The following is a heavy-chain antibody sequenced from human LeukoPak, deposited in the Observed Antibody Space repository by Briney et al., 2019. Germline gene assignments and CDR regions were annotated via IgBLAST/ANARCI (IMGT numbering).Heavy chain of an antibody. CDR3: AVSMIAFDF. CDR2: ISGSGGRT. V-gene: IGHV3-23*01. J-gene: IGHJ4*02. Sequence: QRKRLEWVSGISGSGGRTDYADSVKGRFSISRDNSKNTLYLQMNSLRAEDTAVYYCAVSMIAFDFWGQGTLVTVSS. D-gene: IGHD3-22*01.